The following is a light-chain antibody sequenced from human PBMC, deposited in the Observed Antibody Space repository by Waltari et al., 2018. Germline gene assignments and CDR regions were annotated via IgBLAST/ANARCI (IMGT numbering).Light chain of an antibody. V-gene: IGKV3D-15*03. Sequence: DIVMTQSPATLSVSPGERATLSCRASQSVGTNLVWYQQKPGQAPRLLIFHASIRATGIAARFSGSGSGTEFTLTISILQSEDFAVYYCQQYTDWQYTFGQGTKLEIK. J-gene: IGKJ2*01. CDR1: QSVGTN. CDR2: HAS. CDR3: QQYTDWQYT.